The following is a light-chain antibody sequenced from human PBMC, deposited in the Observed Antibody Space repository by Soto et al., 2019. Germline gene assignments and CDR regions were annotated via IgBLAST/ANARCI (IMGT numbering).Light chain of an antibody. J-gene: IGKJ5*01. CDR2: DAS. Sequence: EIVMTQSPATLSVSPAERATLSCMASQSVSRNLAWYQQKPGQPPRLLIYDASNRATGIPPRFSGSGSGTDFTLTISSLEPEDSAVYYCQQRHMWPITFGQGTRLEIK. CDR3: QQRHMWPIT. CDR1: QSVSRN. V-gene: IGKV3-11*01.